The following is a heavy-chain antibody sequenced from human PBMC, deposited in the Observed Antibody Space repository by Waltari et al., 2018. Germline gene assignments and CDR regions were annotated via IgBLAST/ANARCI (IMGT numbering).Heavy chain of an antibody. J-gene: IGHJ5*02. CDR3: TTDILTGSNWFDP. D-gene: IGHD3-9*01. CDR2: IKSKTDGGTT. CDR1: GFTFSNAW. Sequence: EVQLVESGGGLVKPGGSLRLSCAASGFTFSNAWMSLVRQAPGKGLEWVGRIKSKTDGGTTDYAAPVKGRFTISRDDSKNTLYLQMNSLKTEDTAVYYCTTDILTGSNWFDPWGQGTLVTVSS. V-gene: IGHV3-15*01.